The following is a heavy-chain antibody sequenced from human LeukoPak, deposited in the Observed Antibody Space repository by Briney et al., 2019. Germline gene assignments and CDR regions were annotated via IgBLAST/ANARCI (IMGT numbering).Heavy chain of an antibody. CDR2: ISSSGSTI. CDR3: ASQRRTFDI. CDR1: GFTFSSYE. Sequence: AGSLRLSCAASGFTFSSYEMNWVRQAPGKGLEWVSYISSSGSTIYYADSVKGRFTISRDNAKNSLYLQMNSLRAEDTAVYYCASQRRTFDIWGQGTMVTVSS. J-gene: IGHJ3*02. V-gene: IGHV3-48*03. D-gene: IGHD6-25*01.